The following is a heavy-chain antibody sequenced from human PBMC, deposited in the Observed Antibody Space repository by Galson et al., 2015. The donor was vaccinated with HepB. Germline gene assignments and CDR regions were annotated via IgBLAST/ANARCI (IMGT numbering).Heavy chain of an antibody. J-gene: IGHJ4*02. CDR3: GEGQTIDQGN. CDR2: IRYDGNNK. Sequence: SLRLSCAASGFTLPSYGMHWVRQAPGKGLEWVAFIRYDGNNKYYVDSVRDRFTISRDNSKNTLYLQMNSLRSEDTAVYYCGEGQTIDQGNWGQGTLVTVSS. V-gene: IGHV3-30*02. D-gene: IGHD4/OR15-4a*01. CDR1: GFTLPSYG.